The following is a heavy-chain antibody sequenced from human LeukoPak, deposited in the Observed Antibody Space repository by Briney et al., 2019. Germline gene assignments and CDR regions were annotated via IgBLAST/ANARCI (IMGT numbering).Heavy chain of an antibody. CDR1: GGSVSSGSYY. Sequence: SETLSLTCTVSGGSVSSGSYYWSWIRQPPGKGLEWIGYIYYSGSTNYNPSLKSRVTISVDTSKNQFSLKLSSVTAADTAVYYCARAYYYDSSGYYLGSDAFDIWGQGRMVTVSS. CDR3: ARAYYYDSSGYYLGSDAFDI. D-gene: IGHD3-22*01. V-gene: IGHV4-61*01. CDR2: IYYSGST. J-gene: IGHJ3*02.